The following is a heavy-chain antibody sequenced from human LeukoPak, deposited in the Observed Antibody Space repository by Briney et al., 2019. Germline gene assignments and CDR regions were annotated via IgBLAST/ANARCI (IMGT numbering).Heavy chain of an antibody. D-gene: IGHD2-2*01. CDR2: ISWNSGSI. CDR1: GFTFDDYA. Sequence: GGSLRLSCAASGFTFDDYAMHWVRQAPGKGLEWVSGISWNSGSIGYADSVKGRFTISRDNAKNSLYLQMNSLRAEDTALYYCAKDRRRHQLLYWFDPWGQGTLVTVSS. CDR3: AKDRRRHQLLYWFDP. V-gene: IGHV3-9*01. J-gene: IGHJ5*02.